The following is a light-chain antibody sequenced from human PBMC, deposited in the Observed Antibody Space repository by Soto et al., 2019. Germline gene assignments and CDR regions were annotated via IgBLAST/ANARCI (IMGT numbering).Light chain of an antibody. J-gene: IGKJ5*01. V-gene: IGKV1-33*01. CDR3: QQYDNLPPP. CDR2: NAS. CDR1: QDISNY. Sequence: DIQMTQSPSSLSASVGDRVTITCQASQDISNYLNWYQQKPGKAPKLLIYNASNLETGVPSRFSGSGSGTDFTFTISSLQPEDIATYYCQQYDNLPPPFGQGTRLE.